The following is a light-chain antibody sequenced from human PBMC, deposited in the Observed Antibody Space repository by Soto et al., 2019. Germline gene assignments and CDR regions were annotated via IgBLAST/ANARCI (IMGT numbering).Light chain of an antibody. CDR1: QSAGTK. CDR2: AAS. CDR3: QHYNTSPLLT. V-gene: IGKV3-15*01. Sequence: EIVMTQSPATLSVSPGERATLSCRASQSAGTKLAWYQQKPGQAPRLLIYAASTRATGIPVRFSGSGSGTDFTLIISILQSEYFAVYYCQHYNTSPLLTFGGGTKVEIK. J-gene: IGKJ4*01.